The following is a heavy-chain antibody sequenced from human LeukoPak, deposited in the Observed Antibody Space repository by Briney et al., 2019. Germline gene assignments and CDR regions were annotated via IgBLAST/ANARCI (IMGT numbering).Heavy chain of an antibody. J-gene: IGHJ4*02. CDR1: GFTFSSYS. V-gene: IGHV3-21*01. D-gene: IGHD3-22*01. CDR3: ARAGITMIVVVITNYFDY. CDR2: ISSSSSYI. Sequence: GGSLRLSCAASGFTFSSYSMNWVRQAPGKGLEWVSSISSSSSYIYYADSVKGRFTISRDNAKNSLYLQMNSLRAEVTAVYYCARAGITMIVVVITNYFDYWGQGTLVTVSS.